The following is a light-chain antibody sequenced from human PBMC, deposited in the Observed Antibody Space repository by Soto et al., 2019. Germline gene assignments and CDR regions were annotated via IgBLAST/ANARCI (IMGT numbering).Light chain of an antibody. Sequence: EIVMTQSPATLSVSPGERATLSCRASQIISGELAWYQQRPGQPPRLLIYGVSTRATGVPDRFSGSGSGSDFTLTISGLQSEDFAVYYCQQSHDWPLTFGQGTRLDI. CDR3: QQSHDWPLT. CDR1: QIISGE. V-gene: IGKV3-15*01. J-gene: IGKJ2*01. CDR2: GVS.